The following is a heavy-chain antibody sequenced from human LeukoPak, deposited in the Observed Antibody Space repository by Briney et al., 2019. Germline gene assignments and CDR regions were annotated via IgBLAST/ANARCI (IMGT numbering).Heavy chain of an antibody. Sequence: SETLSLTCTVSGGSFGAHSWSWVRQPPGKGLEWIGEISHSGSTNYNPSLKRRVTISVDTSKNQVSLNLKSLTAADTAVYYCAREASGSTGYFDSWGQGSLVTVSS. V-gene: IGHV4-34*01. CDR1: GGSFGAHS. J-gene: IGHJ4*02. CDR3: AREASGSTGYFDS. D-gene: IGHD1-26*01. CDR2: ISHSGST.